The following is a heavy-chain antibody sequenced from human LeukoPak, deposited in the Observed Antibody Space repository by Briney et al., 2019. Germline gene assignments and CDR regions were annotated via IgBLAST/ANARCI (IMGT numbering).Heavy chain of an antibody. Sequence: SETLSLTCTVSGGSISGYYWSWIRQPPGKGLEWIGYIYYSGSTNYNPSLKSRVTISVDTSKNQFSLKLSSVTAADTAVYYCARAARDYGPYNWFDPWGQGTLVTVSS. CDR3: ARAARDYGPYNWFDP. V-gene: IGHV4-59*01. CDR2: IYYSGST. CDR1: GGSISGYY. J-gene: IGHJ5*02. D-gene: IGHD4-17*01.